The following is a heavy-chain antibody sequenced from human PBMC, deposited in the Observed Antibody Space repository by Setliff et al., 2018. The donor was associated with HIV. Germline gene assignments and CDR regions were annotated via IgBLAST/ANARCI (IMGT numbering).Heavy chain of an antibody. CDR2: IHYTGSN. D-gene: IGHD5-12*01. CDR3: GRGGNSRAAWSDS. Sequence: SETLSLTCSVSGGPVTSGGHYWSWIRHLPGKGLEWIGYIHYTGSNFYNPSLTDRLTLSVDTSDNQFSLQLTSVTAADTAVYYCGRGGNSRAAWSDSWGQGTLVTVSS. CDR1: GGPVTSGGHY. V-gene: IGHV4-31*02. J-gene: IGHJ5*01.